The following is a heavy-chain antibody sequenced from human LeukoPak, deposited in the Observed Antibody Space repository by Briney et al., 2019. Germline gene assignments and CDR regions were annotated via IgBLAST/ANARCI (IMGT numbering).Heavy chain of an antibody. CDR3: ARGSNWGWIWFDP. D-gene: IGHD7-27*01. Sequence: GASVKVSCKASGYTFTGYYLHWVRQSPGQGLECMGWINPNSGGTSFAQKFQGRVTMTRDTSISTAYMELSRLRSDDTAVYYCARGSNWGWIWFDPWGQGTLVTVSS. CDR1: GYTFTGYY. CDR2: INPNSGGT. J-gene: IGHJ5*02. V-gene: IGHV1-2*02.